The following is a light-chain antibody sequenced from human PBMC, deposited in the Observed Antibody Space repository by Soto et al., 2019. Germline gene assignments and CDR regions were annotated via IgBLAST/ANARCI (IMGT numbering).Light chain of an antibody. CDR2: GAS. V-gene: IGKV3-20*01. CDR3: QQYDISPIT. Sequence: EIVLTHSPGTLSSSPGERATLSCRASQSVSSSYLAWYQQKPGQAPRLLIYGASIRATDIPDRFSGSGSGADFTLTISRLEPEDFGVYYCQQYDISPITFGQGTRLEIK. CDR1: QSVSSSY. J-gene: IGKJ5*01.